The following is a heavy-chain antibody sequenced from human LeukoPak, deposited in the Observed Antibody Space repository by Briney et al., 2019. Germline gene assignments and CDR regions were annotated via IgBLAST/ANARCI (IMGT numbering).Heavy chain of an antibody. V-gene: IGHV1-8*01. CDR2: MNPNSGNT. Sequence: ASVKVSCKASGYTFTSYDINWVRQATGQGLEWMGWMNPNSGNTGYAQKFQGRVTMARNTSISTAYMELSSLRSEDTAVYYCASLMYSSSWYYYCYGMDVWGQGTTVTVSS. CDR3: ASLMYSSSWYYYCYGMDV. J-gene: IGHJ6*02. D-gene: IGHD6-13*01. CDR1: GYTFTSYD.